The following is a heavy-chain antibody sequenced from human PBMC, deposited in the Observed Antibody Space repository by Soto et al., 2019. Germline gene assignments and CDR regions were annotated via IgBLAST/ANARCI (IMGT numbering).Heavy chain of an antibody. J-gene: IGHJ5*02. CDR1: GFTFSSYA. CDR2: ISGSGGST. Sequence: PGGSLRLSCAASGFTFSSYAMSWVRQAPGKGLEWVSAISGSGGSTYYADSVKGRFTISRDNSKNTLYLQMNSLRAEDTAVYYCARCHTSSWYGVYSWFDPWGQGTLVTVSS. V-gene: IGHV3-23*01. D-gene: IGHD6-13*01. CDR3: ARCHTSSWYGVYSWFDP.